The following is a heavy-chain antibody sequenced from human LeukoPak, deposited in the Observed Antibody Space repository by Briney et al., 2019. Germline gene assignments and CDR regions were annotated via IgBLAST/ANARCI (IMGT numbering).Heavy chain of an antibody. CDR3: ARGPSGYHNT. CDR1: EFSVGSNY. J-gene: IGHJ4*02. V-gene: IGHV3-66*01. Sequence: GGSLRLSCAASEFSVGSNYMTWVRQAPGKGLEWVSLYSGGSTYHADSVKGRFTISRDNSKNTLYLQMNSLRAEDTAVYYCARGPSGYHNTGGQGTLVTVSS. CDR2: YSGGST. D-gene: IGHD5-12*01.